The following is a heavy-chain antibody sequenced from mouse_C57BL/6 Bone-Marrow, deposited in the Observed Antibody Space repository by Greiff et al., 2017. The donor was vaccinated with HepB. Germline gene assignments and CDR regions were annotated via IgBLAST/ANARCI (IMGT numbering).Heavy chain of an antibody. CDR1: GFTFSDYG. CDR3: ARRYFLDY. J-gene: IGHJ2*01. D-gene: IGHD2-14*01. Sequence: EVKVVESGGGLVKPGGSLKLSCAASGFTFSDYGMHWVRQAPEKGLEWVAYISSGSSTIYYADTGKGRFTISRDNAKNTLFLQMTSLRSEDTAMYYCARRYFLDYWGQGTTLTVSS. CDR2: ISSGSSTI. V-gene: IGHV5-17*01.